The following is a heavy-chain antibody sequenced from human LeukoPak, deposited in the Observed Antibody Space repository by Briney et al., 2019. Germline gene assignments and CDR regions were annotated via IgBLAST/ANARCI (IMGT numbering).Heavy chain of an antibody. CDR3: VRGHTILAD. D-gene: IGHD3-3*01. V-gene: IGHV3-7*01. J-gene: IGHJ4*02. CDR1: GLIFSNYW. CDR2: IKQDGSER. Sequence: GGSLRLSCAASGLIFSNYWMSWFRQAPGKGLEWVANIKQDGSERYYVDSAKGRFTISRDNAEDSLYLQMNSLRAEDTGVYYCVRGHTILADWGQGTLVTVSS.